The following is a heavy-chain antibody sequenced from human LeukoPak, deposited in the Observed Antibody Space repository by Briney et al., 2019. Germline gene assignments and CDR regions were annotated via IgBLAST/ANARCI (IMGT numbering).Heavy chain of an antibody. Sequence: GRSLRLSCAASGFTFSSYGMHWVRQAPGKGLEWVAVISYDGSNKYYADSVKGRFTISRDNSKNTLYLQMNSLRAEDTAVYYCAKDHYYDSSGYPSFDYWGQGTLVTVSS. CDR1: GFTFSSYG. CDR3: AKDHYYDSSGYPSFDY. J-gene: IGHJ4*02. D-gene: IGHD3-22*01. V-gene: IGHV3-30*18. CDR2: ISYDGSNK.